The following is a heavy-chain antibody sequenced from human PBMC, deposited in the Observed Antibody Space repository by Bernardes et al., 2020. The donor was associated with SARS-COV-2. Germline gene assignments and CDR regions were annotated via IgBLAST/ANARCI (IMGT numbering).Heavy chain of an antibody. J-gene: IGHJ4*02. CDR1: GFTFSSYG. V-gene: IGHV3-33*01. CDR2: IWYDGSNK. D-gene: IGHD3-10*01. CDR3: ARDRDLLWFGELLSTGFDY. Sequence: GGSLRLSCAASGFTFSSYGMHWVRQAPGKGLEWVAVIWYDGSNKYYADSVKGRFTISRDNSKNTLYLQMNSLRAEDTAVYYCARDRDLLWFGELLSTGFDYWGQGTLVTVSS.